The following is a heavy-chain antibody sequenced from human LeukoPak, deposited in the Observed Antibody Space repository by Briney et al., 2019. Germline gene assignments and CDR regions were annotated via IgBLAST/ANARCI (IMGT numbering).Heavy chain of an antibody. V-gene: IGHV4-4*07. Sequence: PSETLSLTCTVSGGSISSYYWSWIRQPAGKGVEGIGRIYTSGGTNYNPSLKSRLTMSVDTSKNQFSLKLSSVTAADTAVYYCARVNYGSGVFDYWGQGSLVTVSS. D-gene: IGHD3-10*01. CDR1: GGSISSYY. J-gene: IGHJ4*02. CDR3: ARVNYGSGVFDY. CDR2: IYTSGGT.